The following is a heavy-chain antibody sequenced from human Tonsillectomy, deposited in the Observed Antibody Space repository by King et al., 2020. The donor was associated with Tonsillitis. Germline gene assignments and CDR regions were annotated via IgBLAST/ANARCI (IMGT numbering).Heavy chain of an antibody. J-gene: IGHJ4*02. CDR1: GGTFSSYA. CDR3: ASPDYYDSSGYYFGHYYFNF. V-gene: IGHV1-69*01. CDR2: IIPIFGTA. Sequence: QLVQSGAEVKKPGSSVKVSCKASGGTFSSYAISRVRQAPGQGLEWMGGIIPIFGTANYAQKFQGRVTIIADESTSTASMELSSLRSEDTAVYYCASPDYYDSSGYYFGHYYFNFWGQGTLVTVSS. D-gene: IGHD3-22*01.